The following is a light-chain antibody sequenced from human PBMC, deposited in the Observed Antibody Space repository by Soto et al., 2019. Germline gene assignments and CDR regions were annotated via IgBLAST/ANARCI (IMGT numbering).Light chain of an antibody. J-gene: IGKJ1*01. CDR1: QSISSW. Sequence: DIQMTQSPSTLAASVGDRVTITCRASQSISSWLAWYQQKPGKAPKLLIYKASSLESGVPSRFSGSGSGTEFTLTISSLQPDDFATYYCQQYNSYSWTFGQGTQ. CDR3: QQYNSYSWT. V-gene: IGKV1-5*03. CDR2: KAS.